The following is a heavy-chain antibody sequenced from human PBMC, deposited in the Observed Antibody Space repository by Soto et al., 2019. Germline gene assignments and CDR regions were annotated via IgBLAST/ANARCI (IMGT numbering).Heavy chain of an antibody. V-gene: IGHV3-74*01. Sequence: EVQLVESGGGLVQPGGSLRLSCAASGFTFSSYWMHWVRQAPGKGLVWVSRINSDGSSTSYADSVKGRFTISRDNAKNPLYLQKNRLRAEDKAVYYCASWGVTPIYYYYMAVWGKGTTVNGSS. CDR3: ASWGVTPIYYYYMAV. CDR2: INSDGSST. J-gene: IGHJ6*03. CDR1: GFTFSSYW. D-gene: IGHD3-10*01.